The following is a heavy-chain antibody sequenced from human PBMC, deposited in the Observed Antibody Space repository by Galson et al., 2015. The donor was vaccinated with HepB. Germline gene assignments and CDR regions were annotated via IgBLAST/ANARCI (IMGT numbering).Heavy chain of an antibody. CDR3: ARPPSRGSSGYYYDY. V-gene: IGHV1-46*01. Sequence: SVKVSCKASGSTFTSYYMHWVRQAPGQGLEWMGIINPSGGSTSYAQKFQGRVTMTRDTSTSTVYMELSSLRSEDTAVYYCARPPSRGSSGYYYDYWGQGTLVTVSS. D-gene: IGHD3-22*01. CDR2: INPSGGST. CDR1: GSTFTSYY. J-gene: IGHJ4*02.